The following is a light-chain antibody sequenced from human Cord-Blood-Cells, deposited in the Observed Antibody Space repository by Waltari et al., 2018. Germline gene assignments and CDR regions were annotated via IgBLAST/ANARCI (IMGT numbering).Light chain of an antibody. CDR2: DAS. Sequence: EIALTPSPATLSLSPGERATLPCRASQSVSSYLAWYQQKPGQAPRLLIYDASNRATGIPARFSGSGSGTDFTLTISSLEPEDFAVYYCQQRSNWPLTFGPGTKVDIK. J-gene: IGKJ3*01. CDR1: QSVSSY. CDR3: QQRSNWPLT. V-gene: IGKV3-11*01.